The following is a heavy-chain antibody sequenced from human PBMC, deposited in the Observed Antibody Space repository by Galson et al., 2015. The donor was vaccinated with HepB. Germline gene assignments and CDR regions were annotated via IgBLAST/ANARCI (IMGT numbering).Heavy chain of an antibody. Sequence: DTLSLTCTVSGGSISTYYWSWIRQPPGKGLEWIGYIHYTGSTSYNPSLKSRVTISVDTSENQFSLKLSSVTAADTAVYYCARDVHRIGYYYNGLDVWGQGTTVTVSS. D-gene: IGHD1-1*01. CDR2: IHYTGST. CDR1: GGSISTYY. J-gene: IGHJ6*02. CDR3: ARDVHRIGYYYNGLDV. V-gene: IGHV4-59*01.